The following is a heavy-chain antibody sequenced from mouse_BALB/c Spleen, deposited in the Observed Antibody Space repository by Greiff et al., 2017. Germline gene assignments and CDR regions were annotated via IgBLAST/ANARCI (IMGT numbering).Heavy chain of an antibody. CDR3: ARDGNYPYYAMDY. V-gene: IGHV3-6*02. D-gene: IGHD2-1*01. CDR1: GYSITSGYY. J-gene: IGHJ4*01. Sequence: EVKLQESGPGLVKPSQSLSLTCSVTGYSITSGYYWNWIRQFPGNKLEWMGYISYDGSNNYNPSLKNRISITRDTSKNQFFLKLNSVTTEDTATYYCARDGNYPYYAMDYWGQGTSVTVSS. CDR2: ISYDGSN.